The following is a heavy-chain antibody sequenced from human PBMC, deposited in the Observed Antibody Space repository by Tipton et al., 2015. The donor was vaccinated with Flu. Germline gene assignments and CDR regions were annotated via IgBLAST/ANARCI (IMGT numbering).Heavy chain of an antibody. V-gene: IGHV3-30*01. Sequence: SLRLSCAASGFTFNNYAMHWVRQAPGKGLEWVAVISFDGSNKYYADSVKGRFTISRDNSKNTLYLQMNSLRAEDTAVYYCARLYGSGSWGQGTLVTVSS. CDR2: ISFDGSNK. CDR1: GFTFNNYA. CDR3: ARLYGSGS. J-gene: IGHJ4*02. D-gene: IGHD3-10*01.